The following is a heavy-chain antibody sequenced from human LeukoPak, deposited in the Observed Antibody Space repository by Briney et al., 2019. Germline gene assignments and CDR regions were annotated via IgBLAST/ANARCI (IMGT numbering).Heavy chain of an antibody. V-gene: IGHV3-53*01. D-gene: IGHD2-15*01. Sequence: GGSLRLSCAASGFTVSSNYMNWVRQAPGKGLEWVSIIHSGGSTYYADSVKGRFTISRDNSKKTLYLQMNSLRAEDTAVYYCARGYCSGDSCYPAPSDYWGQGSLVTVSS. CDR3: ARGYCSGDSCYPAPSDY. CDR1: GFTVSSNY. CDR2: IHSGGST. J-gene: IGHJ4*02.